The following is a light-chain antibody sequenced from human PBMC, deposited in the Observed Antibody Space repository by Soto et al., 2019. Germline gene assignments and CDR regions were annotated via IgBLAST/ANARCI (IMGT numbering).Light chain of an antibody. CDR2: GGS. V-gene: IGLV2-23*01. CDR3: GSYGSSSTHVV. CDR1: ISTVGTYNV. Sequence: QSVLTQPASVSGSPGHSITISCTGAISTVGTYNVVSWYQQHPGEAPKLLIYGGSERPSGVSNRFSGSKSGNTASLTISGLKAEDEADYYCGSYGSSSTHVVFGGGTKVTVL. J-gene: IGLJ2*01.